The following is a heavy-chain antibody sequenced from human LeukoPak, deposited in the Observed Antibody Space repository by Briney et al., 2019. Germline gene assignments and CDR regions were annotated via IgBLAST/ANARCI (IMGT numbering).Heavy chain of an antibody. J-gene: IGHJ3*02. CDR1: GGSFSGYY. Sequence: SETLSPTCAVYGGSFSGYYWSWIRQPPGKGLEWIGEINHSGSTDYNPSLKSRVTISVDTSKNQFSLKLSSVTAADTAVYYCARRTTYYYDSSGYYYHAFDIWGQGTMVTVSS. CDR3: ARRTTYYYDSSGYYYHAFDI. V-gene: IGHV4-34*01. CDR2: INHSGST. D-gene: IGHD3-22*01.